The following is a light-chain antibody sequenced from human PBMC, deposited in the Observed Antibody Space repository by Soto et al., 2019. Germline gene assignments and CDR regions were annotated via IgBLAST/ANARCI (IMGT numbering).Light chain of an antibody. CDR2: GAS. V-gene: IGKV3-20*01. CDR3: QQYGSSPLT. J-gene: IGKJ4*01. CDR1: QSVNSNY. Sequence: EIVLTQSPGPLSLSPGKRATLSCRASQSVNSNYLAWYQQKPGQAPRLLIYGASSRAAGIPDRFSGSGSGTDFTLTISRLEPEDFAVYYCQQYGSSPLTFGGGTKVDIK.